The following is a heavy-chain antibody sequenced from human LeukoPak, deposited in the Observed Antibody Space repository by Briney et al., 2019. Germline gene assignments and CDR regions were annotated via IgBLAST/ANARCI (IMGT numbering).Heavy chain of an antibody. J-gene: IGHJ5*02. CDR2: IYPGDSDT. CDR3: ARRVYSSGWYWFDP. D-gene: IGHD6-19*01. Sequence: GESLKISCKGSGYSFTNYWIACVRQMPGKGLEWMGIIYPGDSDTRYSPSFQRQVTFSADKSISTAYLQWSSLKASDTAMYYCARRVYSSGWYWFDPWGQGTLVTVSS. CDR1: GYSFTNYW. V-gene: IGHV5-51*01.